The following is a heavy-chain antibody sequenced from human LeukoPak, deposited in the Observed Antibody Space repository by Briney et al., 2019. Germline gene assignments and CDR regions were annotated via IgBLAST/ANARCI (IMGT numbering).Heavy chain of an antibody. D-gene: IGHD3-10*01. CDR3: ATTTRDYYGSGTSS. CDR2: IYYSGST. J-gene: IGHJ4*02. CDR1: GGSISSGDYY. Sequence: SETLSLTCTGSGGSISSGDYYWSWIRQPPGKGLEWIGYIYYSGSTYYNPSLKSRVTISVDTSKNQFSLKLSSVTAADTAVYYCATTTRDYYGSGTSSWGQGTLVTVSS. V-gene: IGHV4-30-4*01.